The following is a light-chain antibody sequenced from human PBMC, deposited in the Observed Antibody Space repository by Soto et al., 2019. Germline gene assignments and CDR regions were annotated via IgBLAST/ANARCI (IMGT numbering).Light chain of an antibody. CDR2: AAS. CDR1: QSIGNF. CDR3: QQSYTTPPYS. J-gene: IGKJ2*01. Sequence: IPMTQSPSSLSASVGDRVTITCRASQSIGNFLNWYQQRPGKAPKLLIYAASSLESGVPSRFTARESGTEFTLTISSLQPEDSATYYCQQSYTTPPYSFGRGTKLEIK. V-gene: IGKV1-39*01.